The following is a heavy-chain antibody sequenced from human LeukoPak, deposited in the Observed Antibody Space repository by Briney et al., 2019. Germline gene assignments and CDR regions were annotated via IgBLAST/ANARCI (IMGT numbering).Heavy chain of an antibody. Sequence: SETLSLTCTVSGGSISSGGYYWSWIRQHPGTGLEWIGYIYYSGSTYYNPSLKSRVTISVDTSKNQFSLKLSSVTAADTAVYYCARNPNYWGYFDYWGQGTLVTVSS. CDR1: GGSISSGGYY. V-gene: IGHV4-31*03. J-gene: IGHJ4*02. CDR3: ARNPNYWGYFDY. D-gene: IGHD7-27*01. CDR2: IYYSGST.